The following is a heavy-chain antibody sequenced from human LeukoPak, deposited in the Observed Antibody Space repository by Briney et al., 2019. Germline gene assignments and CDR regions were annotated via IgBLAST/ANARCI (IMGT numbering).Heavy chain of an antibody. V-gene: IGHV3-23*01. CDR3: AKGDLVVPAAIPDY. J-gene: IGHJ4*02. CDR2: ISDSGGST. Sequence: GGSLRLSCAASGFTFSSYAMSWVRQAPGKGLEWVSAISDSGGSTYYADSVKGRFTISRDNSKNTLYLQMNSLRAEDTAVYYCAKGDLVVPAAIPDYWGQGTLVTVSS. CDR1: GFTFSSYA. D-gene: IGHD2-2*01.